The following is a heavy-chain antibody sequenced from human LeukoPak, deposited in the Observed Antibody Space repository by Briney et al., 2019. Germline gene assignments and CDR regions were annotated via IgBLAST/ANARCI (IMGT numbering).Heavy chain of an antibody. D-gene: IGHD4-23*01. CDR3: ARGGNPRDGPDY. CDR2: ISSNGGST. CDR1: GFTFSNYA. V-gene: IGHV3-64*04. Sequence: GGSLRLSCSASGFTFSNYAMHWVRQAPGKELKYVSAISSNGGSTYYADSVKGGFTISRDNSKNTLYLQMNSLGAEDTAVYYCARGGNPRDGPDYWGQGTLVTVSS. J-gene: IGHJ4*02.